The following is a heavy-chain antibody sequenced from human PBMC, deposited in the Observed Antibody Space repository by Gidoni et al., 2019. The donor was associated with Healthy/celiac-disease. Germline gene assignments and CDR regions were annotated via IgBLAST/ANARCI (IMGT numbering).Heavy chain of an antibody. CDR3: AKDQGYYYDSSGYYYPNAFDI. J-gene: IGHJ3*02. V-gene: IGHV3-30*18. Sequence: QVQLVESGGGVVQPGRSLRLSCAAPGCPCSSYGMDWFSQAPGQGLECVTVISYDGSNKYYADSVKGRFTISRDNSKNTLYLQMNSLRAEDTTVYYCAKDQGYYYDSSGYYYPNAFDIWGQGTMVTVSS. CDR1: GCPCSSYG. CDR2: ISYDGSNK. D-gene: IGHD3-22*01.